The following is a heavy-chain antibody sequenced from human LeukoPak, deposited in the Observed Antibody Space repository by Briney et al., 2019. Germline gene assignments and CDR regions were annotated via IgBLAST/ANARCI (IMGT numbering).Heavy chain of an antibody. V-gene: IGHV3-74*01. J-gene: IGHJ1*01. Sequence: AGSLRLSCAASGFTFSMYWMHWVRQAPGKGLVWVSRIKSDGSTNYADSVKGRFTISRDNAKNTVSLQMNSLRPEDTGVYYCTRAPSEIGGYYPEYFRHWGQGTLVTVSS. CDR1: GFTFSMYW. CDR2: IKSDGST. CDR3: TRAPSEIGGYYPEYFRH. D-gene: IGHD3-22*01.